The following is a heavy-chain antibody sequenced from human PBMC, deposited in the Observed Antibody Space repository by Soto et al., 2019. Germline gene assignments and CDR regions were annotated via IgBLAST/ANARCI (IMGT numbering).Heavy chain of an antibody. D-gene: IGHD1-1*01. CDR2: IIPIFGTA. CDR1: GGTFSSYA. J-gene: IGHJ3*02. Sequence: SVKVSCKASGGTFSSYAISWVRQAPGQGLEWMGGIIPIFGTANYAQKFQGRVTITADESTSTAYMELSSLRSEDTAVYYCARGETGTDAFDIWGQGTMVTVSS. CDR3: ARGETGTDAFDI. V-gene: IGHV1-69*13.